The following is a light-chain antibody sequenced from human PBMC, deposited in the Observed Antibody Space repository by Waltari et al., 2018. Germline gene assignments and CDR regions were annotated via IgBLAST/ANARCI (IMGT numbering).Light chain of an antibody. CDR1: QSVSSTY. V-gene: IGKV3-20*01. Sequence: EIVLTQSPGTLSLSPGEGATVSCRASQSVSSTYLAWYQHKPGQAPRLLIYGASKRATGTPDRFSGSGSGTDFTLTICRLETEDFAVYYCQHYGTSSYTFGQGTKLEIK. CDR3: QHYGTSSYT. CDR2: GAS. J-gene: IGKJ2*01.